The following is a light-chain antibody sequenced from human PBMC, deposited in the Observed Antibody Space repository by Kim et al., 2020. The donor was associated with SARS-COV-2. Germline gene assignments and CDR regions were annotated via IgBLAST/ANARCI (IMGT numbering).Light chain of an antibody. CDR2: TAS. V-gene: IGKV1-39*01. CDR3: QQTYSLPWT. Sequence: ASVGDRVTFTCRASAPLNNCVNWYQQRPGRSPNLLIYTASNLYGGVPSRFSGSASGTDFALTISSLQPEDFATYYCQQTYSLPWTFGQGTKVDIK. CDR1: APLNNC. J-gene: IGKJ1*01.